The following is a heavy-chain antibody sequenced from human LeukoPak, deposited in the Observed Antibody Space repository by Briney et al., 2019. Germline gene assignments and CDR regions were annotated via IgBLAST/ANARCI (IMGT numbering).Heavy chain of an antibody. CDR1: RFTFDGYA. Sequence: GGSLRLSCAASRFTFDGYAMHWVRQAPGKGLGWVSSISWNSGNTDYAASVKGRFTISRDNAKKSLHLQMNSLRAEDTALYYCAKSGTYSSSSGYIDSWGQGTLVTVSS. V-gene: IGHV3-9*01. D-gene: IGHD6-6*01. J-gene: IGHJ4*02. CDR3: AKSGTYSSSSGYIDS. CDR2: ISWNSGNT.